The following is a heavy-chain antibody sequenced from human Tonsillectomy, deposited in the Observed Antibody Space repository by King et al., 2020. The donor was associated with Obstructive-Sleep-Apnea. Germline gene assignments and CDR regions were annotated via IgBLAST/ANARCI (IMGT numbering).Heavy chain of an antibody. V-gene: IGHV3-30*04. Sequence: VQLVESGGGVVQPGRSLRLSCAASGFTFSNYAMHWVRQAPGKGLEWVTVISYDGFNKYYADSVKGRFTISRDNSKNTLYLQMNSLRTEDTALFYCAREAYGDYDFDYWGQGTLVTVSS. CDR1: GFTFSNYA. J-gene: IGHJ4*02. D-gene: IGHD4-17*01. CDR3: AREAYGDYDFDY. CDR2: ISYDGFNK.